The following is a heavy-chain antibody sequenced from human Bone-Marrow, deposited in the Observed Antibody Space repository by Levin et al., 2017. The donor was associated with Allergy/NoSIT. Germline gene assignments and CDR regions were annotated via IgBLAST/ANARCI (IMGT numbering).Heavy chain of an antibody. CDR2: ISGNGERT. CDR3: AKGLSMRYFFDL. V-gene: IGHV3-23*01. Sequence: GGSLRLSCAASGITFNSYAMSWVRQAPGKGLEWVSTISGNGERTYYADSVKGRFTVSRDDSKNTIQMTSLRPEDTAVYYCAKGLSMRYFFDLWGRGTLVTVSS. CDR1: GITFNSYA. J-gene: IGHJ2*01. D-gene: IGHD2-2*01.